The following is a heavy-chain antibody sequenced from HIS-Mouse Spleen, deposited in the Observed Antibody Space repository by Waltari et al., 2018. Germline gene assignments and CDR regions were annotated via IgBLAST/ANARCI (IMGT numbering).Heavy chain of an antibody. CDR1: GFTFSSYW. D-gene: IGHD6-13*01. J-gene: IGHJ3*02. CDR2: INSDGSST. Sequence: EVQLVESGGGLVQPGGSLRLSCAASGFTFSSYWMHWVGQAPGKGLVWVSRINSDGSSTSYADSVKGRFTISRDNAKNTLYLQMNSLRAEDTAVYYCARWMGSSWPYDAFDIWGQGTMVTVSS. CDR3: ARWMGSSWPYDAFDI. V-gene: IGHV3-74*01.